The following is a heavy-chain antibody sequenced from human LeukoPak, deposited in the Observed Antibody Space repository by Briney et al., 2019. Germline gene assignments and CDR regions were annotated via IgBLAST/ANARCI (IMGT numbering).Heavy chain of an antibody. J-gene: IGHJ2*01. CDR2: FDPEDGET. V-gene: IGHV1-24*01. D-gene: IGHD1-26*01. Sequence: ASVKVSCKVSGYTLTELSMHWVRQAPGKGLEWMGGFDPEDGETIYAQKFQGRVTMTEDTSTDTAYMELSSLRSEDTAVYYCARTLRGSGSLILYWYFDLWGRGTLVTVSS. CDR1: GYTLTELS. CDR3: ARTLRGSGSLILYWYFDL.